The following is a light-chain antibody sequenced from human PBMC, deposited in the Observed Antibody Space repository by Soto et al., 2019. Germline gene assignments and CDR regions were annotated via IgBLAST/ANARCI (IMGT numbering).Light chain of an antibody. Sequence: QSALTQPPSVSGAPGQRVTISCTGSRSNIGAGYDVHWYQQLPGTAPKHLIYGNSNRPSGVPDRFSGSKSGTSASLAITGLQAEDEADYYCQSYDSSLSGYVVFGGGTKLTVL. CDR3: QSYDSSLSGYVV. J-gene: IGLJ2*01. CDR1: RSNIGAGYD. V-gene: IGLV1-40*01. CDR2: GNS.